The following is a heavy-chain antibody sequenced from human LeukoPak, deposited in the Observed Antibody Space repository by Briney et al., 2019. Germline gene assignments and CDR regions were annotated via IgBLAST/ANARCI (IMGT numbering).Heavy chain of an antibody. CDR2: IGSSVSTR. CDR3: AREGSDFWSGYSNGYFDY. CDR1: GFTFSSYS. D-gene: IGHD3-3*01. Sequence: GGSLRLSCAVSGFTFSSYSMNWVRRAPGKGLEWVSYIGSSVSTRYYADSVKGRFTISGDHGKHSLYLQMNSLRAEDTAVYYCAREGSDFWSGYSNGYFDYWGQGTLVTVSS. V-gene: IGHV3-48*01. J-gene: IGHJ4*02.